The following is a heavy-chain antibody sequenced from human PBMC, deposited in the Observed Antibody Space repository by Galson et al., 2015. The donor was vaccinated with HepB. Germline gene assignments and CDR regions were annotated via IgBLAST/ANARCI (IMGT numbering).Heavy chain of an antibody. J-gene: IGHJ6*02. V-gene: IGHV7-4-1*04. CDR3: ARVVATPHFYGMDV. CDR2: INTNTGNP. CDR1: GYSFTKYA. D-gene: IGHD5-12*01. Sequence: SVKVSCKATGYSFTKYAINWVRQAPGQRPEWMGWINTNTGNPDYAQAFTGRFVFSLDTSATMAYLQISSVKVEDTAVYYCARVVATPHFYGMDVWGQGTTVTVSS.